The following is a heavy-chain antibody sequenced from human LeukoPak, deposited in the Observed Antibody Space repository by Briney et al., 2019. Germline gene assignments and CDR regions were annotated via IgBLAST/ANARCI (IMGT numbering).Heavy chain of an antibody. CDR3: GRERAAAGTGGVHYFDY. CDR1: GFTFSSYE. Sequence: GGSLRLSCAASGFTFSSYEMNWVRQAPGKGLEWVSYISSSGSTIYYADSVKGRFTISRDNAKNTLYLQMNSLRAEDTAVYYCGRERAAAGTGGVHYFDYWGQGTLVPVSS. V-gene: IGHV3-48*03. D-gene: IGHD6-13*01. CDR2: ISSSGSTI. J-gene: IGHJ4*02.